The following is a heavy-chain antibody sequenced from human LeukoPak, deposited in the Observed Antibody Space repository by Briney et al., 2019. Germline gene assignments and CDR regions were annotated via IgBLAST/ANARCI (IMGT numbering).Heavy chain of an antibody. Sequence: GASVKVSCKASGYTFTGYYMHWVPQAPGQGLEWMGWINPNSGGTNYAQKFQGRVTMTRDTSISTAYMELSRLRSDDTAVYYCARVGVVVVVPAAIRRNWFDPWGQGTLVTVSS. D-gene: IGHD2-2*02. CDR3: ARVGVVVVVPAAIRRNWFDP. CDR1: GYTFTGYY. CDR2: INPNSGGT. V-gene: IGHV1-2*02. J-gene: IGHJ5*02.